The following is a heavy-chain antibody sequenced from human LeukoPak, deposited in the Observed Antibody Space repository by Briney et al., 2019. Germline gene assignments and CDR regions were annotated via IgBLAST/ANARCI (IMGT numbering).Heavy chain of an antibody. CDR3: AKTTGGNAYDYIHY. CDR2: TSASGSSP. D-gene: IGHD5-12*01. J-gene: IGHJ4*02. Sequence: PGGSLRLSCAASGFTFSSYAMSWVRQAPGKGLEWVSATSASGSSPNYSDSVKGRFTISRDNSKNTLYLQMNSLRAEDTAVYYCAKTTGGNAYDYIHYWGRGTLVTVSS. CDR1: GFTFSSYA. V-gene: IGHV3-23*01.